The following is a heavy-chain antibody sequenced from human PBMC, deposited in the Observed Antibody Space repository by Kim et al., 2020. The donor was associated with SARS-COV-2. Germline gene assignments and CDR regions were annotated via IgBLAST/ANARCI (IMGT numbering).Heavy chain of an antibody. D-gene: IGHD2-2*01. V-gene: IGHV4-4*02. CDR1: GGSISSSNW. Sequence: SETLSLTCAVSGGSISSSNWWSWVRQPPGKGLEWIGEIYHSGSTNYNPSLKSRVTISVDKSKNQFSLKLSSVTAADTAVYYCAREPLPHCSSTSCYFDYWGQGTRVTVSS. CDR3: AREPLPHCSSTSCYFDY. J-gene: IGHJ4*02. CDR2: IYHSGST.